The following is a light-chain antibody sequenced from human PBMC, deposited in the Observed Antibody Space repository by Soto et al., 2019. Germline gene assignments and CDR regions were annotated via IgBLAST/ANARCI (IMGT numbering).Light chain of an antibody. V-gene: IGKV1-39*01. J-gene: IGKJ4*01. CDR2: AGS. Sequence: DIQMTQSPSSLSASVGDRVTITCRASQSISSYVNWYQQKPGKAPKLLIYAGSSLQSGVPSRFSGSGSRTDFTLTISSLQPEDFATYYCQQSYSTPLTFGGGNKVDIK. CDR3: QQSYSTPLT. CDR1: QSISSY.